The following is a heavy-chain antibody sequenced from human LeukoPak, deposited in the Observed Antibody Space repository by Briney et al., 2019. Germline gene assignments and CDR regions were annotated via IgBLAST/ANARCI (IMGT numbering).Heavy chain of an antibody. CDR3: AREEGARSYFDY. V-gene: IGHV3-30*03. CDR1: GFNFSIYG. J-gene: IGHJ4*02. D-gene: IGHD1-26*01. Sequence: GRSLRLSCAASGFNFSIYGMHWVRQAPGKGLEWVAVMSFDGSNKYYADSVKGRFTISRDNSKNTLYLQMNSLRAEDTAVYYCAREEGARSYFDYWGQGTLVTVSS. CDR2: MSFDGSNK.